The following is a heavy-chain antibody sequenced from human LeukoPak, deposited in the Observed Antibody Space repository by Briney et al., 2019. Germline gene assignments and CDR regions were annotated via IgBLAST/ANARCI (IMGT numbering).Heavy chain of an antibody. CDR2: IYYSGST. Sequence: SETLSLTCTVSGGSISSSSYYWGWIRQPPGEGLEWIGSIYYSGSTYYNPSLKSRVTISVDTSKNQFSLKLSSVTAADTAVYYCARRNYDFWSGYPNWFDPWGQGTLVTVSS. CDR3: ARRNYDFWSGYPNWFDP. CDR1: GGSISSSSYY. J-gene: IGHJ5*02. D-gene: IGHD3-3*01. V-gene: IGHV4-39*01.